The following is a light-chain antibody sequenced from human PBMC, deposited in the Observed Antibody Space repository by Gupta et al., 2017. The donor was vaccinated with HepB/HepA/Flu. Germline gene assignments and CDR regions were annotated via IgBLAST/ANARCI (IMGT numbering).Light chain of an antibody. CDR3: RQGKPLFT. J-gene: IGKJ4*01. V-gene: IGKV2-30*01. CDR2: KGS. CDR1: QSLGFSDGNTF. Sequence: DVVLTQSPLSLPVTLGQRASISCRSSQSLGFSDGNTFLDWFQQRPGQSPRRILYKGSKRDLGATVRFSGSGEANDFTLRSSRGEDEDGAFYYGRQGKPLFTFGRGTKVDIK.